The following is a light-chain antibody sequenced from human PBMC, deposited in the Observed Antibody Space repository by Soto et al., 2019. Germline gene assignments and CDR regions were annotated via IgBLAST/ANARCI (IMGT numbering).Light chain of an antibody. CDR3: AAYTGSVNVGV. Sequence: QSVLTQPPSASGTPGQRVTISCSGSSSNIGSNTVNWYQQLPGTAPKLLIYSNNQRPSGVPDRFSGSKSGTSASLAITGLQAEDEADYYCAAYTGSVNVGVFGGGTKVTVL. CDR1: SSNIGSNT. J-gene: IGLJ3*02. V-gene: IGLV1-44*01. CDR2: SNN.